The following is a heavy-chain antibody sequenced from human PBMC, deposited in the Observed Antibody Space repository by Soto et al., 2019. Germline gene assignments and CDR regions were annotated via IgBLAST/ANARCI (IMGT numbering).Heavy chain of an antibody. D-gene: IGHD6-19*01. CDR1: GYSITAGGYY. J-gene: IGHJ5*02. Sequence: SETLSLTCFASGYSITAGGYYWSWIRHHPGKGLEWIGSFYSSGSIIYNPSLRSRVSISGDTSSNQFSMSLTSVTAADTARYYCARMYSSGSGWFHPWGQGTLVTVSS. CDR2: FYSSGSI. V-gene: IGHV4-31*03. CDR3: ARMYSSGSGWFHP.